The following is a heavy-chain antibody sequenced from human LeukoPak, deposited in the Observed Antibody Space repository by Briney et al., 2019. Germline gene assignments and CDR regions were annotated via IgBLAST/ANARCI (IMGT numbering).Heavy chain of an antibody. CDR3: AKASAIDY. CDR2: IRYDGSNK. Sequence: GGSLRLSCAASGFTFSGYDMHWVRQAPGKGLEWVAFIRYDGSNKYYTDSVKGRFTISRDNSKNTLYLQMNSLRPEDTAVYHCAKASAIDYWGQGTLVTVSS. J-gene: IGHJ4*02. CDR1: GFTFSGYD. V-gene: IGHV3-30*02.